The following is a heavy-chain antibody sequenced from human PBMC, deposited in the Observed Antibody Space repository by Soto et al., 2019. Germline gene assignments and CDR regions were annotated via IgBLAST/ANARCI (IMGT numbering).Heavy chain of an antibody. J-gene: IGHJ4*02. CDR1: GFTFSSYG. D-gene: IGHD4-17*01. CDR2: IWYDGSNK. Sequence: QVQLVESGGGVVQPGRSLRLSCAASGFTFSSYGMHWVRQAPGKGLEWVAVIWYDGSNKYYADSVKGRFTISRDNSKNTLYLQMNSLRAEDTAVYYCARAVVWGTDWTTVVTPDYWGQGTLVTVSS. CDR3: ARAVVWGTDWTTVVTPDY. V-gene: IGHV3-33*01.